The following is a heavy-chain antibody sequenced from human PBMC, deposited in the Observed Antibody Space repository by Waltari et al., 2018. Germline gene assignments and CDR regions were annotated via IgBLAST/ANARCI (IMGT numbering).Heavy chain of an antibody. D-gene: IGHD4-17*01. CDR3: AHAPDYGDYEDAFDI. V-gene: IGHV2-5*01. CDR2: IYWTDDK. CDR1: GFSLSTSGVG. Sequence: QITLKESGPTLVKPTQTLTLTCTFSGFSLSTSGVGVGWIRQPPGKALEWLALIYWTDDKRYSPSLKSRLTITKDTSKNQVVLTMTNMDPVDTATYYCAHAPDYGDYEDAFDIWGQGTMVTVSS. J-gene: IGHJ3*02.